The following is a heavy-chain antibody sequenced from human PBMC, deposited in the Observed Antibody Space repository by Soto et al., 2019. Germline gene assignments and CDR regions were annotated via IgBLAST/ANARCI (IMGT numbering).Heavy chain of an antibody. CDR1: GGSISGSSDS. Sequence: SETLSLTCTVSGGSISGSSDSWDWIRQPPGKGLEWIGSIYYSGSTYYNPSLKSRVTMSVDTSKNQFSLKLRSVSAADTAVYYCGRLEGLATISYYFDYWGQGALVTVSS. J-gene: IGHJ4*02. V-gene: IGHV4-39*01. D-gene: IGHD3-9*01. CDR2: IYYSGST. CDR3: GRLEGLATISYYFDY.